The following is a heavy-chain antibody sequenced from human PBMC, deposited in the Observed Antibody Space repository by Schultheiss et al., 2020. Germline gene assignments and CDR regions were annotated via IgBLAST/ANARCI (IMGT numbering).Heavy chain of an antibody. CDR2: IYYSGST. D-gene: IGHD3-22*01. CDR3: RAVRYYYDSSGHHPFDY. J-gene: IGHJ4*02. CDR1: GGSISSGGYY. V-gene: IGHV4-31*03. Sequence: SETLSLTCTVSGGSISSGGYYWSWIRQHPGKGLEWIGYIYYSGSTYYNPSLKSRVTISVDTSKNQFSLKLSSVTAADTAVYYCRAVRYYYDSSGHHPFDYWGQGTLVTVSS.